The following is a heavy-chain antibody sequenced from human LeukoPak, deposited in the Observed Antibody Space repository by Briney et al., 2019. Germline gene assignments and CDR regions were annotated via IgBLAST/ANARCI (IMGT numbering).Heavy chain of an antibody. CDR1: GGSVCSYY. V-gene: IGHV4-59*02. Sequence: SETLSLTCTGSGGSVCSYYWSRIRQPPGKGLEWIGYISYGGSTNHNPSLTSRVTISVDTSKNQFSLKLSSMTAADPAVYYCARGHDIASCWGYYYMDVWGKGTTVTVSS. CDR2: ISYGGST. J-gene: IGHJ6*03. D-gene: IGHD5-12*01. CDR3: ARGHDIASCWGYYYMDV.